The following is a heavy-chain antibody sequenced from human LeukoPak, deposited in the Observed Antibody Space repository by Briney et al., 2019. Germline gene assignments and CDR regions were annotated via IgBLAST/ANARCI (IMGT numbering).Heavy chain of an antibody. CDR3: ARGWGPVYYFDY. J-gene: IGHJ4*02. CDR2: IYHSGST. V-gene: IGHV4-30-2*01. Sequence: SETLSLTCAVSGGSVSSGSYYWSWIRQPPGKGLEWIGYIYHSGSTYYNPSLKSRVTMSVDRSKNQFSLKLNSVTAADTAVYYCARGWGPVYYFDYWGQGTLVTVSS. D-gene: IGHD3-16*01. CDR1: GGSVSSGSYY.